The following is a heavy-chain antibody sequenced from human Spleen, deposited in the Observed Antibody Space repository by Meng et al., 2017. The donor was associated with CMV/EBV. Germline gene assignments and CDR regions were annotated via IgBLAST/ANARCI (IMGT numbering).Heavy chain of an antibody. J-gene: IGHJ4*02. CDR1: GDSITNGNYY. D-gene: IGHD3-22*01. CDR2: IYYTGTD. Sequence: TCTVSGDSITNGNYYWSWIRQPPGKALEWIGYIYYTGTDYYNPSLESRVTMSVDMSKDQFSLNLNSVTAADTALYYCARSRSGYSDSWGQGALVTVSS. CDR3: ARSRSGYSDS. V-gene: IGHV4-30-4*08.